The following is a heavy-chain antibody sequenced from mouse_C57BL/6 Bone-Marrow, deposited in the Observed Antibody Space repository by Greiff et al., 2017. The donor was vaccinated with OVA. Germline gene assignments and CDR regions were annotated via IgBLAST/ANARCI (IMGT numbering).Heavy chain of an antibody. J-gene: IGHJ2*01. Sequence: VQLQQPGAELVRPGTSVKLSCKASGYTFTSYWMHWVKQRPGQGLEWIGVIDPSDSYTNYNQKFKGKATLTVDTSSSTAYMQLSSLTSEDSAVYYCARSDGYYVDYWGQGTTLTVSS. V-gene: IGHV1-59*01. CDR2: IDPSDSYT. D-gene: IGHD2-3*01. CDR3: ARSDGYYVDY. CDR1: GYTFTSYW.